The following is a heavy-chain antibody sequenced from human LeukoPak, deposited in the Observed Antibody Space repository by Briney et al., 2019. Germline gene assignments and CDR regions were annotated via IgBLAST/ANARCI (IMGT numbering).Heavy chain of an antibody. J-gene: IGHJ4*02. CDR3: ARRGPPAYSGSYYVDY. D-gene: IGHD1-26*01. CDR1: GYTITGYY. CDR2: INPNSGGT. Sequence: GASVKVSCKASGYTITGYYMHWVRQAPGQGLEWMGWINPNSGGTNYAQKFQGRVTMTRDTSISTAYMELSRLRSDDTAVYYCARRGPPAYSGSYYVDYWGQGTLVTVSS. V-gene: IGHV1-2*02.